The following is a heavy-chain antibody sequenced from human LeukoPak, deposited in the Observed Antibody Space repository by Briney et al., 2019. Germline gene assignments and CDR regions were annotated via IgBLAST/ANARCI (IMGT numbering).Heavy chain of an antibody. D-gene: IGHD2-15*01. J-gene: IGHJ3*02. CDR2: ISYDGSNK. V-gene: IGHV3-30-3*01. CDR3: ARDAVVEPHDAFDI. CDR1: GFTFSSYA. Sequence: GGSLRLSCAASGFTFSSYAMHCVRQAPGKGLEWVAVISYDGSNKHYADSVKGRFTISRDNSKNTLYLQMNSLRAEDTAVYYCARDAVVEPHDAFDIWGQGTMVTVSS.